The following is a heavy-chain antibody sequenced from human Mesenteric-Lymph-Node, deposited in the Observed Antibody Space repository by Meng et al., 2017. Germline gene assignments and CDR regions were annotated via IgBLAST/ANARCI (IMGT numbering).Heavy chain of an antibody. CDR1: GGSFSGYY. D-gene: IGHD2-2*01. CDR3: ARGGGCSSSSCDLDY. CDR2: IYTSGST. J-gene: IGHJ4*02. V-gene: IGHV4-59*10. Sequence: QGQLQQWGAGLLKPSETLSPTCAVYGGSFSGYYWSWIRQPPGKGLEWIGRIYTSGSTNYNPSLKSRVTISVDTSKNQFSLNLNSMTAADTAVYYCARGGGCSSSSCDLDYWGQGVLVTVSS.